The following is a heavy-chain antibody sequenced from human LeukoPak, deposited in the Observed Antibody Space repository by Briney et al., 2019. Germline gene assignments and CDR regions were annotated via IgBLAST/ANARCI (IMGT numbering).Heavy chain of an antibody. CDR1: GFIFSNYF. D-gene: IGHD3-16*01. V-gene: IGHV3-11*04. Sequence: GGSLRLSCSASGFIFSNYFMSWIRQAPGKGLEWVSYISPSGSTRYYAESVRGRFTISRDNGENSVDLQMASLRDEDMAVYYCARHYGSGESKGGCIESWGQGTLVTVSS. CDR2: ISPSGSTR. J-gene: IGHJ1*01. CDR3: ARHYGSGESKGGCIES.